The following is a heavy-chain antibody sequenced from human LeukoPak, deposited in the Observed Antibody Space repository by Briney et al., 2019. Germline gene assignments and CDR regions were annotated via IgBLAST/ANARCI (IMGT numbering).Heavy chain of an antibody. CDR3: ARSVGVGLYGMDV. J-gene: IGHJ6*04. Sequence: GGSLRLSCAASGFTFSSYWMSWVRQAPGKGLEWVANIKQDGSEKYYVDSVKGRFTISRDNAKNSLYLQMNSLRAEDTAVYYCARSVGVGLYGMDVWGKGTTVTASS. D-gene: IGHD3-3*01. CDR1: GFTFSSYW. CDR2: IKQDGSEK. V-gene: IGHV3-7*03.